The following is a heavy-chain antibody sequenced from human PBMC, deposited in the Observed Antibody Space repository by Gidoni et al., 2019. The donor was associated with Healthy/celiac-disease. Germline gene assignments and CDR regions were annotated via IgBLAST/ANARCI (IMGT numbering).Heavy chain of an antibody. V-gene: IGHV3-23*01. J-gene: IGHJ6*02. CDR2: ISGSGGST. CDR3: AKNLLPYCSSTSCYEYGMDV. D-gene: IGHD2-2*01. Sequence: EVQLLESGGGLVQPGVSLRLSCAASGFTFSSYAMSWVRQAPGKGLEWVSAISGSGGSTYYADSVKGRFTISRDNSKNTLYLQMNSLRAEDTAVYYCAKNLLPYCSSTSCYEYGMDVWGQGTTVTVSS. CDR1: GFTFSSYA.